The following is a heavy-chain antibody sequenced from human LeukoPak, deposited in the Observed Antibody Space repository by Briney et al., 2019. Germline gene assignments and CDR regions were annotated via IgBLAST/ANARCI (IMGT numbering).Heavy chain of an antibody. CDR3: ALLAVASDFDY. CDR2: IVYSGRTI. CDR1: GFTFSSYE. V-gene: IGHV3-48*03. J-gene: IGHJ4*02. D-gene: IGHD6-19*01. Sequence: PGASLRLSCAASGFTFSSYEMNWVRQAPGKGLEWVANIVYSGRTIYYADSVKGRFTISRDNAKNSLYLQMNSLRVEDTAVYYCALLAVASDFDYWGQGALVTVSS.